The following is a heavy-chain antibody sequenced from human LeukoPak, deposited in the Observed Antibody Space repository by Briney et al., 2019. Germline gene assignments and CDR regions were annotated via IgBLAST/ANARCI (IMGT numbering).Heavy chain of an antibody. Sequence: SETLSLTCTVSGGSISSSSYYWAWIRQPPGKGLEWIGSMYYSGSTYYNPSLKSRVTISVDTSKNQFSLKLSSVTAADTAVYYCASSRDRYYYMDVWGKGTTVTVSS. CDR2: MYYSGST. CDR3: ASSRDRYYYMDV. CDR1: GGSISSSSYY. J-gene: IGHJ6*03. V-gene: IGHV4-39*01. D-gene: IGHD5-24*01.